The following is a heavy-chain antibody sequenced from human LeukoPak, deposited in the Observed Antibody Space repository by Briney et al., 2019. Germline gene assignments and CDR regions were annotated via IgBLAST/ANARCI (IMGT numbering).Heavy chain of an antibody. CDR1: GFTFSSYG. D-gene: IGHD3-10*01. CDR2: VWYDGSNK. V-gene: IGHV3-33*01. Sequence: GGSLRLSCAASGFTFSSYGMHWVRQAPGKGLEWVAVVWYDGSNKYYADSVKGRFTISRDNSKNTLYLQMNSLRAEDTAVYYCARGGSGGGDAFDIWGQGTMVTVSS. J-gene: IGHJ3*02. CDR3: ARGGSGGGDAFDI.